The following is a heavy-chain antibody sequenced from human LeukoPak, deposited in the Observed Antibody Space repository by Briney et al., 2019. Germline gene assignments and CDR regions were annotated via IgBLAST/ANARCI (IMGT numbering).Heavy chain of an antibody. CDR2: ISSSSSTI. CDR3: ARALRYFDWLSTSPEYNWFDP. V-gene: IGHV3-48*01. Sequence: GGSLRLSCAASGFTFSSYSMNWVRQAPGKGLEWVSYISSSSSTIYYADSVKGRFTISRDNAKNSLYLQMNSLRAEDTAVYYCARALRYFDWLSTSPEYNWFDPWAREPWSPSPQ. CDR1: GFTFSSYS. J-gene: IGHJ5*02. D-gene: IGHD3-9*01.